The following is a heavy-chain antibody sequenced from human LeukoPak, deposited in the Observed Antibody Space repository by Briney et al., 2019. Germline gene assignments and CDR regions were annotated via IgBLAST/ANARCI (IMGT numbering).Heavy chain of an antibody. CDR3: ARDSGYSYGLF. D-gene: IGHD5-18*01. Sequence: GGSLRLSCAASGFTFSNYAMSWVRQAPGKGLEWVANIKQDGSEKYYVDSVKGRFTISRDNAKNSLYLQMNSLRAEDTAVYYCARDSGYSYGLFWGQGTLVTVSS. CDR1: GFTFSNYA. CDR2: IKQDGSEK. J-gene: IGHJ4*02. V-gene: IGHV3-7*01.